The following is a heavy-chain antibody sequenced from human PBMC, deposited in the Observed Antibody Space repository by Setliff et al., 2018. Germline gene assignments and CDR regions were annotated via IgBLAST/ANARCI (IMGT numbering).Heavy chain of an antibody. CDR2: VNPRTGST. J-gene: IGHJ4*02. D-gene: IGHD2-21*01. CDR1: GYVFTGYY. V-gene: IGHV1-46*01. CDR3: ARDAVSNFDRGDSPAY. Sequence: GASVKVSCKASGYVFTGYYIHWVRHAPGQGFEWMGSVNPRTGSTAYAARFQGRITMTRDTSATTVYMTRGSLRSDDTAVYFCARDAVSNFDRGDSPAYWGRGTLVTVSS.